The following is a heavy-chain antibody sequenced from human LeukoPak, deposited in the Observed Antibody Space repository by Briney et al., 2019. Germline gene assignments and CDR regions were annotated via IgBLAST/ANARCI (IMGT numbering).Heavy chain of an antibody. Sequence: GASVRVSCTDSGYTYTIYDINWVRQATGQGGEWMGWMNPNSGNTGYAQKFQGRVTMTRNTSISTAYMELSSLRSEDTAVYYCARGAYSSGWYRFAWFDPWGQGTLVTVSS. D-gene: IGHD6-19*01. CDR1: GYTYTIYD. CDR3: ARGAYSSGWYRFAWFDP. J-gene: IGHJ5*02. CDR2: MNPNSGNT. V-gene: IGHV1-8*01.